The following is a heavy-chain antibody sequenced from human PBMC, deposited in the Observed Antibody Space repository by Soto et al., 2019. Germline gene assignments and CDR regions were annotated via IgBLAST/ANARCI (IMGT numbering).Heavy chain of an antibody. D-gene: IGHD2-2*02. J-gene: IGHJ4*02. CDR3: AHIPSIPVVPGTIWISDYHFDY. CDR2: IYWDDDK. CDR1: GFSLNTSGVG. V-gene: IGHV2-5*02. Sequence: QITLKESGPTLVKPTQTLTLTCTFSGFSLNTSGVGVVWIRQPPGKALEWLALIYWDDDKRYSPSLKSRLTITKATSKIQLVLTMTNMDPVDTATYYCAHIPSIPVVPGTIWISDYHFDYWGQATLVTVSS.